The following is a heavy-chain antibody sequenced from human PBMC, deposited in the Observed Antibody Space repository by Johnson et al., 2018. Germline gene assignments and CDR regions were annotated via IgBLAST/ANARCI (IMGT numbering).Heavy chain of an antibody. D-gene: IGHD3-10*01. CDR1: GFTFDDYA. Sequence: VQLVQSGGGLAQPGRSLRLSCAASGFTFDDYAMHWVRQVPGKGLEWVSGISWNSGSIGYADSVKGRFTISRDNAKNSLYLQMNSLRAEDTALYYCEKDIFYGSGSPYGMDVWGQGTTVTVSS. CDR3: EKDIFYGSGSPYGMDV. V-gene: IGHV3-9*01. J-gene: IGHJ6*02. CDR2: ISWNSGSI.